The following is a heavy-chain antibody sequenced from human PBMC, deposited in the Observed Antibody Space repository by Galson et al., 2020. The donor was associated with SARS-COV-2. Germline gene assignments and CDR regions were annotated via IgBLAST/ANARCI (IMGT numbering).Heavy chain of an antibody. D-gene: IGHD4-17*01. J-gene: IGHJ3*02. V-gene: IGHV3-7*01. CDR3: ARAPGHDYDGRDAFDM. CDR1: GFTFSSYW. Sequence: GGSLSLSCAASGFTFSSYWMSWVRQAPGKGLEWVANIKQDGSEKYYVASVKGRFTISRDNAKNSLYLQMNSLRAEDTAVYYCARAPGHDYDGRDAFDMWGQGTMVTVSS. CDR2: IKQDGSEK.